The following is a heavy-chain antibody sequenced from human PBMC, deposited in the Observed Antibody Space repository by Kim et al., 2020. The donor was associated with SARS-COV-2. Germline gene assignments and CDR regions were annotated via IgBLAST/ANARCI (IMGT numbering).Heavy chain of an antibody. D-gene: IGHD2-2*01. V-gene: IGHV3-30*18. CDR3: AKDQIVVVPAASYGMDV. J-gene: IGHJ6*02. CDR1: GFTFSSYG. Sequence: GGSLRLSCAASGFTFSSYGMHWVRQAPGKGLEWVVVISYDGSNKYYADSVKGRFTISRDNSKNTLYLQMNSLRAEDAAVYYCAKDQIVVVPAASYGMDVWGQGTTITVSS. CDR2: ISYDGSNK.